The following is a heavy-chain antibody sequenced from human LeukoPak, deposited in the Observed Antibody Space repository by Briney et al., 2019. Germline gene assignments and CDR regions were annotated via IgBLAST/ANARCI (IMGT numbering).Heavy chain of an antibody. CDR3: ARDGDYAVPNYY. CDR2: ISAYNGNT. Sequence: ASVKVSCKASGYIFTRYGISWVRQAPGQGLEWMGWISAYNGNTNYAQKLQGRVTMTTDTSTSIAYMELRSLRSDDTAVYYCARDGDYAVPNYYWGQGTLVTVST. V-gene: IGHV1-18*01. D-gene: IGHD2-2*01. J-gene: IGHJ4*02. CDR1: GYIFTRYG.